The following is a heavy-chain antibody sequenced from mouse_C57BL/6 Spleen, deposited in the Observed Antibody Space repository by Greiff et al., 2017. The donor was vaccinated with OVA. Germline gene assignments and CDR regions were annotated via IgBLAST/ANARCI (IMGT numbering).Heavy chain of an antibody. V-gene: IGHV1-53*01. J-gene: IGHJ1*03. CDR3: ARRSNYGGYFDV. CDR2: INPSNGGT. D-gene: IGHD2-5*01. Sequence: QVQLQQSGTELVKPGASVKLSCKASGYTFPSYWMHWVKQRPGQGLEWIGNINPSNGGTNYNEKFKSKATLTVDKSSSTAYMQLSSLTSEDSAVYYCARRSNYGGYFDVWGTGTTVTVSS. CDR1: GYTFPSYW.